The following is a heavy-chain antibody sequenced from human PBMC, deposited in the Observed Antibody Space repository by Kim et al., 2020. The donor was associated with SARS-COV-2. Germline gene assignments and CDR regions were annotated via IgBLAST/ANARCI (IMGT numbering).Heavy chain of an antibody. D-gene: IGHD2-15*01. CDR1: GGSISSGGYY. CDR3: ARALGDIVVLVVAPYYYYYMDV. V-gene: IGHV4-31*03. J-gene: IGHJ6*03. Sequence: SETLSLTCTVSGGSISSGGYYWSWIRQHPGKGLEWIGYIYYSGSTYYNPSLKIRVTISVDTSKNQFSLKLSSVTAADTAVYYCARALGDIVVLVVAPYYYYYMDVWGKGTTVTVSS. CDR2: IYYSGST.